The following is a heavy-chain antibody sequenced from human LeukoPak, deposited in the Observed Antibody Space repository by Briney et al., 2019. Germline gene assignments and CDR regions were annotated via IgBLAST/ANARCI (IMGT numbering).Heavy chain of an antibody. CDR2: ISYDETNK. CDR3: ARDTGRSFDWLLTFDS. D-gene: IGHD3-9*01. Sequence: GGSLRLSCAVSGFTFSSFAMHWVRLAPGKGLEWVAIISYDETNKYYADSVKGRFTISRDNSKNTLYLQMNSLRAEDTAVYYCARDTGRSFDWLLTFDSWDQGTLVTVSS. CDR1: GFTFSSFA. V-gene: IGHV3-30*04. J-gene: IGHJ4*02.